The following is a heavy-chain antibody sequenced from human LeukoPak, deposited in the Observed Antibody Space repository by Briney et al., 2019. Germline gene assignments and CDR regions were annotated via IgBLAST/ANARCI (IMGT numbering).Heavy chain of an antibody. CDR2: INRSGST. J-gene: IGHJ5*02. V-gene: IGHV4-34*01. CDR3: ARCRITIFGVVIPSWFDP. CDR1: GGSFSGYY. Sequence: SETLSLTCAVYGGSFSGYYWSWIRQPPGKGLEWIGEINRSGSTNYNPSLKSRVTISVDTSKNQFSLKLSSVTAADTAVYYCARCRITIFGVVIPSWFDPWGQGTLVTVSS. D-gene: IGHD3-3*01.